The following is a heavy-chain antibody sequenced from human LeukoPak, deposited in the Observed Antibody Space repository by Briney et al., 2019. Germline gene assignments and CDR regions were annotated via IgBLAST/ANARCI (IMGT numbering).Heavy chain of an antibody. V-gene: IGHV4-34*01. CDR1: GGSFSGYY. J-gene: IGHJ4*02. CDR3: AGKRDFVVYDILTGYYYFDY. D-gene: IGHD3-9*01. Sequence: SETLSLTCAVYGGSFSGYYWSWIRQPPGKGLEWIGEINHSGSTNYNPPLKSRVTISVDTSKNQFSLKLSSVTAADTAVYYCAGKRDFVVYDILTGYYYFDYWGQGTLVTVSS. CDR2: INHSGST.